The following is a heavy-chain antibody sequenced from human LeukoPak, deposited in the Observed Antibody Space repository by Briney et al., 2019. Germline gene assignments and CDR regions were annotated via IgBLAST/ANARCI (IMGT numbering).Heavy chain of an antibody. CDR1: GFTFSSYW. CDR2: ISSSGSTI. J-gene: IGHJ6*04. Sequence: GGSLRLSCAASGFTFSSYWVHWFRQAPGKGLEWVSYISSSGSTIYYADSVKGRFTISRDNAKNSLYLQMNSLRAEDTAVYYCAELGITMIGGVWGKGTTVTISS. V-gene: IGHV3-48*04. CDR3: AELGITMIGGV. D-gene: IGHD3-10*02.